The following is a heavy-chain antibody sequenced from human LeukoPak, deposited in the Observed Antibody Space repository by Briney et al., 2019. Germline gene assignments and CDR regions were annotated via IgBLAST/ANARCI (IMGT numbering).Heavy chain of an antibody. CDR2: THHSGNA. Sequence: SETLSLTCTVSGGSISSGDHYWSWIRQHPGKGLEWIGYTHHSGNAYYNPSLKSRVTISVDTSKSQFSLKLSSVTAADTAVYYCARAILTPSGFVWHFDLWGRGTLVTVSS. CDR1: GGSISSGDHY. J-gene: IGHJ2*01. CDR3: ARAILTPSGFVWHFDL. D-gene: IGHD3-3*01. V-gene: IGHV4-31*03.